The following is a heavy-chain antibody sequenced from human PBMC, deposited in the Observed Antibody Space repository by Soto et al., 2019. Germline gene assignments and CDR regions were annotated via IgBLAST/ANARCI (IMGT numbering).Heavy chain of an antibody. D-gene: IGHD3-22*01. V-gene: IGHV1-69*12. CDR1: GGTFSSYA. CDR2: IIPIFGTA. Sequence: QVQLVQSGAEVKKPGSSVKVSCKASGGTFSSYAITWVRQAPGQGLEWMGRIIPIFGTANYAQKFQARVTITADESTSTAYMELSSLRSEDTAVYYCARDRGPSTGYYPYWFDPWGRGTLVTVSS. J-gene: IGHJ5*02. CDR3: ARDRGPSTGYYPYWFDP.